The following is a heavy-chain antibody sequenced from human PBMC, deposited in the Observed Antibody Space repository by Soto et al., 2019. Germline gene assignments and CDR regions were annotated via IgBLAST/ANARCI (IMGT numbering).Heavy chain of an antibody. D-gene: IGHD6-19*01. J-gene: IGHJ6*03. V-gene: IGHV4-34*01. CDR2: INHSGST. CDR1: GGSFSGYY. Sequence: SETLSLTCAVYGGSFSGYYWSWIRQPPGKGLEWIGEINHSGSTNYNPSLKSRVTISVDTSKNQFSLKLSSVTAADTAVYYCARGPYAPYSSGWPPLYYYYYYMDVWGKGTTVTVSS. CDR3: ARGPYAPYSSGWPPLYYYYYYMDV.